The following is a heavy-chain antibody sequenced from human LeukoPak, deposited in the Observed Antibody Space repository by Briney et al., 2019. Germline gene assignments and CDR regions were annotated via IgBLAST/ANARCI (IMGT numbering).Heavy chain of an antibody. Sequence: GGSLRLSCAASGFTFSSYGMHWVRQAPGKGLEWVAVIWYDGSNKYYADSVKGRFTISRDNSKNTLYLQMDSLRAEDTAVYYCVKDSSSGSYFDYWGQGTLVTVSS. CDR2: IWYDGSNK. CDR3: VKDSSSGSYFDY. J-gene: IGHJ4*02. V-gene: IGHV3-33*06. D-gene: IGHD3-10*01. CDR1: GFTFSSYG.